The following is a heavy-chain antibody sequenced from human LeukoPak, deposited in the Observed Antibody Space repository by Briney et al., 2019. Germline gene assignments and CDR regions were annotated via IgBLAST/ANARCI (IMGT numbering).Heavy chain of an antibody. V-gene: IGHV3-23*01. CDR1: GFTFSSYA. CDR2: ISGSGGTT. Sequence: GGSLRLSCVTSGFTFSSYAMSWVRQAPGKGLEWVSVISGSGGTTYYAEPVKGRFTISRDNSKSTLYLQMNSLRAEDTAVYYCAKDTSGSTSYSYHYGMDVWGQGTTVTVSS. CDR3: AKDTSGSTSYSYHYGMDV. J-gene: IGHJ6*02. D-gene: IGHD1-26*01.